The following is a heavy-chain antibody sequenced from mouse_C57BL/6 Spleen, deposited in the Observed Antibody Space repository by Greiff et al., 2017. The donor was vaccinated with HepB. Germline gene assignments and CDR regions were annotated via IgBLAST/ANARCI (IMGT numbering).Heavy chain of an antibody. V-gene: IGHV1-9*01. CDR2: ILPGSGST. CDR1: GYTFTGYW. CDR3: ARSGIYYDYDGFAY. J-gene: IGHJ3*01. Sequence: VKLVESGAELMKPGASVKLSCKATGYTFTGYWIEWVKQRPGHGLEWIGEILPGSGSTNYNEKFKGKATFTADTSSNTAYMQLSSLTTEDSAIYYCARSGIYYDYDGFAYWGQGTLVTVSA. D-gene: IGHD2-4*01.